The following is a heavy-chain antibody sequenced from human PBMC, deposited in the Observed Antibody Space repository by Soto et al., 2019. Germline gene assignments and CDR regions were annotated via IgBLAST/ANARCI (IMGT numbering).Heavy chain of an antibody. CDR1: GFTFSSYA. CDR3: ALHFLRGLAVPGYDY. J-gene: IGHJ4*02. V-gene: IGHV3-23*01. Sequence: EVQLLESGGGLVQPGGSLRLSCAASGFTFSSYAMSWVRQAPGKGLEWVAAIRAKDGCTYYADSVKGRFTISRNNSKNTLYLHMNSLRAEDTDVYYCALHFLRGLAVPGYDYWGQGTLVTVSS. D-gene: IGHD6-19*01. CDR2: IRAKDGCT.